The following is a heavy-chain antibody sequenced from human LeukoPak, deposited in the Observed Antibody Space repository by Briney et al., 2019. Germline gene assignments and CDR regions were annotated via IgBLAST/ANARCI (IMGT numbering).Heavy chain of an antibody. Sequence: SETLSLSCTLSRGALSSYFRSCIRHPPGKRLEWIGYIYYSGSTNYNPSLKSRVTISVDTSKNQFSLKLSSVTAADTAVYYCARQVERPTNFDYWGQGTLVTVSS. V-gene: IGHV4-59*08. CDR1: RGALSSYF. D-gene: IGHD4-11*01. J-gene: IGHJ4*02. CDR2: IYYSGST. CDR3: ARQVERPTNFDY.